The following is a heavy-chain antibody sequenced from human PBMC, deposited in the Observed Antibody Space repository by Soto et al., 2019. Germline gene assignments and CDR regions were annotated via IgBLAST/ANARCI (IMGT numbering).Heavy chain of an antibody. D-gene: IGHD3-3*01. J-gene: IGHJ5*02. CDR2: MNPNSGNT. Sequence: QVQLVQSGAEVKKPGASVKVSCKASGYTFTSYDINCVRQATGQGLEWMGWMNPNSGNTGYAQKFQGRVTMTRNTSISTAYMELSSLRSEDTAVYYCAAGESGYYDFWSGYSWFDPWGQGRLVTVSS. CDR1: GYTFTSYD. CDR3: AAGESGYYDFWSGYSWFDP. V-gene: IGHV1-8*01.